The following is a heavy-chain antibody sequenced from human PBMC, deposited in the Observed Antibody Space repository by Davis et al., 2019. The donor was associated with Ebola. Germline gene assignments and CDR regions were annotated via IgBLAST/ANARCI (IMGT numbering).Heavy chain of an antibody. CDR3: ARGSGFWSGYFMAYFEY. J-gene: IGHJ4*02. V-gene: IGHV1-2*02. Sequence: ASVKVSCKASGYTFTGYYVHWVRQAPGQGLEWMGWINLKSDGTNYAQKFQGRVTMTRDTSTTTAYMELTGLRSDDTAVYYCARGSGFWSGYFMAYFEYWGQGTVVTV. CDR1: GYTFTGYY. CDR2: INLKSDGT. D-gene: IGHD3-3*01.